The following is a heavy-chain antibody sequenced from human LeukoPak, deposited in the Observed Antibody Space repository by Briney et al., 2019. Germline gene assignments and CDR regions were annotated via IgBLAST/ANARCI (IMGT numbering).Heavy chain of an antibody. D-gene: IGHD2-2*01. CDR3: ARDRMDCSSTSCSYYFDY. J-gene: IGHJ4*02. Sequence: GGSLRLSCAASGFTFYDYGMSWVRQAPGKGLEWVSGINWNGGSTGYADSVKGRFTISRDNAKNSLYLQMNSLRAEDTALYHCARDRMDCSSTSCSYYFDYWGQGTLVTVSS. V-gene: IGHV3-20*01. CDR2: INWNGGST. CDR1: GFTFYDYG.